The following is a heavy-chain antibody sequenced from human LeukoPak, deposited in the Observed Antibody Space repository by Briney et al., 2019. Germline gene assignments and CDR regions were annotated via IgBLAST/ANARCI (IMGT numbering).Heavy chain of an antibody. V-gene: IGHV4-30-4*01. Sequence: ASQTLSLTCTVSGGSISSGDYYWSWIRQPPGKGLEWIGEINHSGSTNYNPSLKSRVTISVDTSKNQFSLKLSSVTAAVTAVYYCASTGQNRGYCSGGSCYSALYYYYGMDVWGQGTTVTVSS. D-gene: IGHD2-15*01. CDR3: ASTGQNRGYCSGGSCYSALYYYYGMDV. CDR2: INHSGST. CDR1: GGSISSGDYY. J-gene: IGHJ6*02.